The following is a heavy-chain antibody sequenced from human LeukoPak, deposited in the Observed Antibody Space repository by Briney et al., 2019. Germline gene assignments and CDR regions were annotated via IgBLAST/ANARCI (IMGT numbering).Heavy chain of an antibody. V-gene: IGHV4-59*12. Sequence: SETLSLTCTVSGGSISSYYWSWIRQPPGKGLEWIGYIYYSGSTNYNPSLKSRVTISVDTSKNQFSLKLSSVTAADTAVYYCARRRVYYDSSGYYLGQNYYYYYMDVWGKGTTVTISS. CDR1: GGSISSYY. D-gene: IGHD3-22*01. J-gene: IGHJ6*03. CDR2: IYYSGST. CDR3: ARRRVYYDSSGYYLGQNYYYYYMDV.